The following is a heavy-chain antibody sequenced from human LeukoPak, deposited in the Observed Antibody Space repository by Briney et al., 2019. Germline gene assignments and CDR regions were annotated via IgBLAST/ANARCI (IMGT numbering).Heavy chain of an antibody. V-gene: IGHV4-31*03. CDR3: ARDGSIAAAGSVVDGGFDY. J-gene: IGHJ4*02. D-gene: IGHD6-13*01. CDR2: IYYSGST. CDR1: GGSISSGGYY. Sequence: SQTLSLTCTVSGGSISSGGYYWSWIRQHPGKGLEWIGYIYYSGSTYYNPSLKSRVTISVDTSKNQFSLKLSSVTAADTAVYYCARDGSIAAAGSVVDGGFDYWGQGTLVTVSS.